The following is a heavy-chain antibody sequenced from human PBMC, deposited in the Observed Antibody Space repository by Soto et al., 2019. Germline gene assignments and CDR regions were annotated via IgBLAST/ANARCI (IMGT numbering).Heavy chain of an antibody. CDR2: SISSGSTI. V-gene: IGHV3-48*03. CDR3: ATTRSLTHCSGGSCYFIGRRYGMDV. CDR1: GFTFSSYE. J-gene: IGHJ6*02. D-gene: IGHD2-15*01. Sequence: GGSLRPSWSAAGFTFSSYEMNWVRQAAGRGLEWVSYSISSGSTIYYADSVKGRFTISRDNAKNSLYLQMNSLRAEDTAVYYCATTRSLTHCSGGSCYFIGRRYGMDVWGQGTTVTVSS.